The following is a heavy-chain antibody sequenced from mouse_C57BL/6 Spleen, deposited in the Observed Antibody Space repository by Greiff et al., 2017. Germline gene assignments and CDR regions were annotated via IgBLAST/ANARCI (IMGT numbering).Heavy chain of an antibody. CDR1: GYAFTNYL. J-gene: IGHJ3*01. CDR3: ARSDSPFAY. D-gene: IGHD6-1*01. V-gene: IGHV1-54*01. Sequence: VQLQQSGAELVRPGTSVKVSCKASGYAFTNYLIEWVKQRPGQGLEWIGVINPGSGGTNYNEKFKGKATLTADKSSSTAYMQRSSLTSEDSAVYFCARSDSPFAYWGQGTLVTVSA. CDR2: INPGSGGT.